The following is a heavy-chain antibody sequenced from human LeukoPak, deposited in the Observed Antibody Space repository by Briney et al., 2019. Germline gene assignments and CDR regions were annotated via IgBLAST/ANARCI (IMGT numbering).Heavy chain of an antibody. D-gene: IGHD1-26*01. CDR3: AIGIVGATYDY. J-gene: IGHJ4*02. V-gene: IGHV1-46*01. Sequence: ASVKVSCKASGYTFTSYYMHWVRQAPGQGLEWMGIINPSGGSTSYAQKFQGRVTMTRDTSTSTVYMELSSLRSEDTAAYYCAIGIVGATYDYWGQGTLVTVSS. CDR2: INPSGGST. CDR1: GYTFTSYY.